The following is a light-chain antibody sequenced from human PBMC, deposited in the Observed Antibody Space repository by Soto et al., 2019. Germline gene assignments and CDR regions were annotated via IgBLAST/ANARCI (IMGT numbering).Light chain of an antibody. CDR2: AAS. CDR3: QRYNNWPRT. J-gene: IGKJ1*01. Sequence: IVMTQSPATLSVSPGDRATLSCRASESVTSSLAWYQQKPGQPPRLLIYAASTRATDVPARFSGSGSGTEFTLTISSLQSEDFAVYYCQRYNNWPRTFGQGTKVDIK. CDR1: ESVTSS. V-gene: IGKV3-15*01.